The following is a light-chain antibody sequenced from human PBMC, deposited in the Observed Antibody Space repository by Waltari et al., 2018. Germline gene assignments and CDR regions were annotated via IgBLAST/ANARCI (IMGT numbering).Light chain of an antibody. CDR3: QSYDSGLIGVV. CDR1: SSNIGAPYN. V-gene: IGLV1-40*01. CDR2: DDS. J-gene: IGLJ3*02. Sequence: QSVLTQPPSVSGAPGQRVTISCTGSSSNIGAPYNVHWYQHLPGTAPKLLIYDDSHRPSGVPDRFSGSKSGTSASLAITVLRAEDEAEYYCQSYDSGLIGVVFGGGTKVTVL.